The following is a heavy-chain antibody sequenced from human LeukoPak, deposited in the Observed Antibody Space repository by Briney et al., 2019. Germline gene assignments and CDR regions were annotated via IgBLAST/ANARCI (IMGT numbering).Heavy chain of an antibody. V-gene: IGHV1-69*13. Sequence: ASVKVSCEASGGTFKNYAISWVRQAPGQGLEWMGGITGTANYAQKFQGRVTITADESTSTAYMELSSLRSEDTAVYYCARTFDVAPQERYMDVWGKGTTVTISS. J-gene: IGHJ6*03. CDR3: ARTFDVAPQERYMDV. CDR1: GGTFKNYA. CDR2: ITGTA. D-gene: IGHD3-16*01.